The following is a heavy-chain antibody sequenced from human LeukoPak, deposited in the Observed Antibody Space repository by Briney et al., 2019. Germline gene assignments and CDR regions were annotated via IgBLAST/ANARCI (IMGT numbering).Heavy chain of an antibody. CDR1: GYSISSGYY. CDR3: ARDLDCSSTSCYAGALFDY. D-gene: IGHD2-2*01. J-gene: IGHJ4*02. Sequence: SETLSLTCTVSGYSISSGYYWGWLRQPPGKELEWIGSIYHSGSTYYNPSLKSRVTISVDTSKNQFSLKLSSVTAADTAVYYCARDLDCSSTSCYAGALFDYWGQGTLVTVSS. CDR2: IYHSGST. V-gene: IGHV4-38-2*02.